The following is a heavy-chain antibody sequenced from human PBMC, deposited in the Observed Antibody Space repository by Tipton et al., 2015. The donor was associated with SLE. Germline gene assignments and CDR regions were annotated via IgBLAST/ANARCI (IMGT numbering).Heavy chain of an antibody. CDR2: IYYSGST. D-gene: IGHD1-26*01. Sequence: LSLTCAVSGYSINNSNWWAWIRQPPGKGLEWIGYIYYSGSTFYNPSLKSRVTMSVDTSKNQFSLKLSSVTAADTAVYYCARNGGSYYMYFNLWGRGTLVTVSS. CDR1: GYSINNSNW. J-gene: IGHJ2*01. V-gene: IGHV4-28*01. CDR3: ARNGGSYYMYFNL.